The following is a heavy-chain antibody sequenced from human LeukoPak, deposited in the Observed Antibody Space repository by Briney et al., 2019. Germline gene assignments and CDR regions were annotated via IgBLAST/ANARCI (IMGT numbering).Heavy chain of an antibody. CDR2: INPNSGGT. CDR1: GYTFTGYY. V-gene: IGHV1-2*02. CDR3: ARAGPIVVVPAALLFDP. D-gene: IGHD2-2*01. J-gene: IGHJ5*02. Sequence: ASVKVSCKAYGYTFTGYYMHWVRQAPGQGLEWMGWINPNSGGTNYAQKFQGRVTMTRDTSISTAYMELSRLRSDDTAVYYCARAGPIVVVPAALLFDPWGQGTLVTVPS.